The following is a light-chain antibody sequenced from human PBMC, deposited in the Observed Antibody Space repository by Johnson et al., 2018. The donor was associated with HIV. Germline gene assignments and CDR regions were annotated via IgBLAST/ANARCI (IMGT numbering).Light chain of an antibody. Sequence: QSVLTQPPSVSAAPGQKVTISCSGSSYNIGNNYVSWYQQLPGTAPKLLIYDNNKRPSGIPDRFSGSKSGTSATLRITGLQTGDEADYYCGTWDSSLSAGVFGTGTKVTVL. CDR1: SYNIGNNY. J-gene: IGLJ1*01. CDR3: GTWDSSLSAGV. V-gene: IGLV1-51*01. CDR2: DNN.